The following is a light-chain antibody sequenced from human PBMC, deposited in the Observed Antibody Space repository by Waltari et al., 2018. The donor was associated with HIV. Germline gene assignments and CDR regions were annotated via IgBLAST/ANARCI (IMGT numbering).Light chain of an antibody. V-gene: IGLV3-25*03. Sequence: SYELTQPPSVSVSPGQTARIPCSGDVLAKQYAYWYQQKPGQAPVLVIYKDTERPSGIPELFSGSSSGTTVTLTISGVQPDDEADYYCQSADTSYTSRVFGIGTKVTVL. CDR3: QSADTSYTSRV. CDR2: KDT. CDR1: VLAKQY. J-gene: IGLJ1*01.